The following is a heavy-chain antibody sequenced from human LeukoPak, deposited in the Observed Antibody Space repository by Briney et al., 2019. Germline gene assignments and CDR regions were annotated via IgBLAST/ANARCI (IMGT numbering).Heavy chain of an antibody. CDR1: GFTFSSYA. CDR3: VKDRGLITLLPEYFQH. Sequence: GGSLRLSCPASGFTFSSYAMHWVRQAPGKGLEYVSAISSNGGSTYYADSVKGRFTISRDNSKNTLYLQMSSLRAEDTAVYYCVKDRGLITLLPEYFQHWGQGTLVTVSS. CDR2: ISSNGGST. J-gene: IGHJ1*01. V-gene: IGHV3-64D*06. D-gene: IGHD3-16*01.